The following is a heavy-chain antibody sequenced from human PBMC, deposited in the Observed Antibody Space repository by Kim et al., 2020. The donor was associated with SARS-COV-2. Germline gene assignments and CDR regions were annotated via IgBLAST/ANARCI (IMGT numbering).Heavy chain of an antibody. D-gene: IGHD1-26*01. V-gene: IGHV1-3*01. Sequence: NTKYSQKFQGRVTITRDTSASTAYMELSSLRSEDTAVYYCARDNVGPFDYWGQGTLVTVSS. J-gene: IGHJ4*02. CDR3: ARDNVGPFDY. CDR2: NT.